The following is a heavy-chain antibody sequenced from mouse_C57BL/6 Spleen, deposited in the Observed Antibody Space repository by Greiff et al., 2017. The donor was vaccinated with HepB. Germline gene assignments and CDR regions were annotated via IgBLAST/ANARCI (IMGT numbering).Heavy chain of an antibody. J-gene: IGHJ2*01. Sequence: QVHVKQSGAELVRPGTSVKVSCKASGYAFTNYLIEWVKQRPGQGLEWIGVINPGSGGTNYNEKFKGKATLTADKSSSTAYMQLSSLTSEDSAVYFCAREGLYGIYFDYWGQGTTLTVSS. CDR2: INPGSGGT. CDR1: GYAFTNYL. CDR3: AREGLYGIYFDY. V-gene: IGHV1-54*01. D-gene: IGHD2-1*01.